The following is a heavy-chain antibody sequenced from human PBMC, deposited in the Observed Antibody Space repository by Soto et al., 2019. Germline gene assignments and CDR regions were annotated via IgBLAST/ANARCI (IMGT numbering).Heavy chain of an antibody. CDR1: GFTFSNAW. CDR2: IKSKTDGGTA. D-gene: IGHD5-12*01. CDR3: TTDKRESWLQLPYY. J-gene: IGHJ4*02. Sequence: GGSLRLSCAASGFTFSNAWMSWVRQAPGKGLEWVGRIKSKTDGGTADYAAPVKGRFTISRDDSKNTLYLQMNSLKTEDTAVYYCTTDKRESWLQLPYYWGQGTLVTVSS. V-gene: IGHV3-15*01.